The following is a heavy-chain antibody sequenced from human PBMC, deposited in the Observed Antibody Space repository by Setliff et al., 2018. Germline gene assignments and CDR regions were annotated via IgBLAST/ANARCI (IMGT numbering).Heavy chain of an antibody. CDR1: GGSISDYY. D-gene: IGHD3-3*01. CDR2: IYYSGST. J-gene: IGHJ4*02. V-gene: IGHV4-59*08. CDR3: ARHGLQFLEWLSAFDY. Sequence: SETLSLTCGGYGGSISDYYWSWIRQPPGKGLEWIGYIYYSGSTYYNPSLKSRVTISVDTSKNQFSLKLTSVTAADTAVYYCARHGLQFLEWLSAFDYWGQGTLVTVSS.